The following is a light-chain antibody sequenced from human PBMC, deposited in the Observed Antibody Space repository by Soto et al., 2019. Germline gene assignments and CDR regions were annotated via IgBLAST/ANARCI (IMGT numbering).Light chain of an antibody. CDR1: QSLVYKDGNTY. J-gene: IGKJ2*01. CDR2: KVS. CDR3: MQGTQWPYT. Sequence: DVVMTQSQLSLPVTLGQPASLSCRSSQSLVYKDGNTYLNWIQQRPGQSPRRRIYKVSNRDSGVPDRFSGSGSSTDFTLKITMVEAEDVGVYYCMQGTQWPYTFGQGTQLEIK. V-gene: IGKV2-30*01.